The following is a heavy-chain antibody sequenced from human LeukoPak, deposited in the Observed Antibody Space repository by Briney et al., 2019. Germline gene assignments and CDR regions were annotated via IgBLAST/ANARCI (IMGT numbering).Heavy chain of an antibody. J-gene: IGHJ4*02. Sequence: SETLSLTCAVYGGSFSGYYWSWIREPPGKGLEWIGEVNHSGSTNYNPSLKSRVTISVDTSKNQFSLKLSSVTAADTAVYYCARRISSGWYVWGQGTLVTVSS. V-gene: IGHV4-34*01. CDR2: VNHSGST. D-gene: IGHD6-19*01. CDR3: ARRISSGWYV. CDR1: GGSFSGYY.